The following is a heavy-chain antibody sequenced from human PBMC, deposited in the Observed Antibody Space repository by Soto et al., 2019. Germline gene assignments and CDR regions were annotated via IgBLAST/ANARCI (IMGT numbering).Heavy chain of an antibody. Sequence: PSETLSLTCTVSGGSISSYYWSWIRQPPGKGLEWIGYIYYSGSTNYNPSLKSRVTISVDTSKNQFSLKLSSVTAADTAVYYCARHYEVAFVDYWGQGTLVTVSS. D-gene: IGHD5-12*01. V-gene: IGHV4-59*08. CDR2: IYYSGST. CDR1: GGSISSYY. CDR3: ARHYEVAFVDY. J-gene: IGHJ4*02.